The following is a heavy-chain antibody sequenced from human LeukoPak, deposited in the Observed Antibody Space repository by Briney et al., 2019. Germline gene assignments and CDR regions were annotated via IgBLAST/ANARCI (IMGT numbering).Heavy chain of an antibody. J-gene: IGHJ5*02. CDR2: LKTNNDDGTP. V-gene: IGHV3-15*01. Sequence: GGSLRLSCAVSGLSLKTAWMTWVRQVPGEGLEWVGRLKTNNDDGTPDYAASVKGRFIISKDDSKNTLYLQMNNLKTEDTAIYYCTTNGEYSGEGRFWFDPWGQGTLVTVSS. CDR1: GLSLKTAW. D-gene: IGHD3-10*01. CDR3: TTNGEYSGEGRFWFDP.